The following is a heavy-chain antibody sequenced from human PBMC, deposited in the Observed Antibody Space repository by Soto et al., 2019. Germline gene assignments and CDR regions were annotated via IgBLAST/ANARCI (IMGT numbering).Heavy chain of an antibody. J-gene: IGHJ4*02. CDR3: ARDRWGSLDF. V-gene: IGHV4-61*01. Sequence: SETLSLTCTVSGGSVSSGSYYWSWIRQPPGKGLEWIGYIYYSGSTNYNPSLKSRVTISVDTSKNQFSLKLSSVTAADTAVYYCARDRWGSLDFWGQGVLVTVSS. CDR1: GGSVSSGSYY. CDR2: IYYSGST. D-gene: IGHD7-27*01.